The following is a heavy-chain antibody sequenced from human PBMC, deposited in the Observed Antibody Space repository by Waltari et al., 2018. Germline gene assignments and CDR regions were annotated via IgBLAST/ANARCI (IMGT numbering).Heavy chain of an antibody. J-gene: IGHJ4*02. Sequence: QVQLQQWGAGLLKPSETLSLTCAVYGGSFSGYYWSWIRQPPGKGLEWIGEINHSGSTNYNPSLKSRVTISVDTSKNQFSLKLSSVTAADTAVYYCAREPRGIARIDYWGQGTLVTVSS. V-gene: IGHV4-34*01. CDR2: INHSGST. D-gene: IGHD6-13*01. CDR1: GGSFSGYY. CDR3: AREPRGIARIDY.